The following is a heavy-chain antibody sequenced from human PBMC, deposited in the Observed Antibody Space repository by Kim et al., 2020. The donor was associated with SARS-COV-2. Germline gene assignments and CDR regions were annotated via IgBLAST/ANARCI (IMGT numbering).Heavy chain of an antibody. V-gene: IGHV3-21*01. CDR3: ARGGLPKNSYYYMDV. CDR1: GFTFSSYS. CDR2: ISSSSSYI. Sequence: GGSLRLSCAASGFTFSSYSMNWVRQAPGKGLEWVSSISSSSSYIYYADSVKGRFTISRDNAKNSLYLQMNSLRAEDTAVYYCARGGLPKNSYYYMDVWGKGTTVTVSS. D-gene: IGHD2-15*01. J-gene: IGHJ6*03.